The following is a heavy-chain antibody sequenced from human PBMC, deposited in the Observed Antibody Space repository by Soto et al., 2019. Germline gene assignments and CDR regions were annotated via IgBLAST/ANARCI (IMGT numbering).Heavy chain of an antibody. D-gene: IGHD6-13*01. CDR2: INVGNGNT. J-gene: IGHJ5*02. V-gene: IGHV1-3*01. CDR1: GYTFPDYA. Sequence: ASVKVSCKASGYTFPDYAIHWVRQAPGQRLEWMGWINVGNGNTKYSQKFQGRVTITRDTFASTAYMELSSLRSEDTAVYYCARDSSGWYAYNWFDPWGQGTLVTVSS. CDR3: ARDSSGWYAYNWFDP.